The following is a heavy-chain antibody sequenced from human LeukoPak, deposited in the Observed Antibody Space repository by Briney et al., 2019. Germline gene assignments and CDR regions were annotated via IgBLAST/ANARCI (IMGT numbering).Heavy chain of an antibody. J-gene: IGHJ5*02. Sequence: SETLSLTCTVSGGSISSGSYYWNWIRQPAGKGLEWIGRIYTSGSTNYNPSLKSRVTISVDTSKNQFSLKLNSVTAADTAVYYCARDHLANLASRLFDPWGQGSLVTVSS. CDR3: ARDHLANLASRLFDP. CDR1: GGSISSGSYY. V-gene: IGHV4-61*02. CDR2: IYTSGST. D-gene: IGHD3-3*01.